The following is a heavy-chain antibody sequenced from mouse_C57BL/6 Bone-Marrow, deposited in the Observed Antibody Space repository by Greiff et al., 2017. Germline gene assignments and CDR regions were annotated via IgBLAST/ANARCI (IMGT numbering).Heavy chain of an antibody. J-gene: IGHJ4*01. CDR1: GYTFTEYT. CDR2: FYPGSGSI. D-gene: IGHD1-1*01. CDR3: ARHEDWTTVVATGAMDY. Sequence: QVQLQQSGAELVKPGASVKLSCKASGYTFTEYTIHWVKQRSGQGLEWIGWFYPGSGSIKYNEKFKDKATLTADKSSSTVYMELSRLTSEDSAVYCCARHEDWTTVVATGAMDYWGQGTSVTVSS. V-gene: IGHV1-62-2*01.